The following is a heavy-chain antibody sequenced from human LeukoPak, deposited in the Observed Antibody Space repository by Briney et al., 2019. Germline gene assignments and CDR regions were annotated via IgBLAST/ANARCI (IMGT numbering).Heavy chain of an antibody. CDR3: AGSGSSTYYYYYMDV. Sequence: GGSLRLSCAGSGFTFSNYEMNWVGHARGKGLESVSYVSSSGNTIYYADSKKGRFTISRDNAKHSLYLQMNSLRAEDTAVYYCAGSGSSTYYYYYMDVWGKGTTVTVSS. CDR2: VSSSGNTI. J-gene: IGHJ6*03. V-gene: IGHV3-48*03. D-gene: IGHD3-10*01. CDR1: GFTFSNYE.